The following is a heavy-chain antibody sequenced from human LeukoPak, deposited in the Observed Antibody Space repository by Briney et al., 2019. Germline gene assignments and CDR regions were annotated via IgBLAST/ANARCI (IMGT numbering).Heavy chain of an antibody. D-gene: IGHD3-3*01. CDR1: GYTYTRYD. Sequence: ASVKVSCKASGYTYTRYDMQWVGQAPGQGGEGRGWINPNSGGTNSAQKFQGRVTMTRDTSISTAYMELSRLRSDDTAVYYCARYPIFGVVVVKGMDVWGQGTTVTVSS. V-gene: IGHV1-2*02. J-gene: IGHJ6*02. CDR3: ARYPIFGVVVVKGMDV. CDR2: INPNSGGT.